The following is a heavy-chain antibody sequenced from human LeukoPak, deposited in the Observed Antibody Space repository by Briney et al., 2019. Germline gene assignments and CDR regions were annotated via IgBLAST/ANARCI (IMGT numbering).Heavy chain of an antibody. CDR1: GFTFSSYA. CDR3: TTDNPYYFDY. D-gene: IGHD1-14*01. Sequence: GGSLRLSCAASGFTFSSYAMSWVRQAPGKGLEWVSAISGSGGSTYYADSVKGRFTISRDNSKNTLYLQMNSLKTEDTAVYYCTTDNPYYFDYWGQGTLVTVSS. J-gene: IGHJ4*02. CDR2: ISGSGGST. V-gene: IGHV3-23*01.